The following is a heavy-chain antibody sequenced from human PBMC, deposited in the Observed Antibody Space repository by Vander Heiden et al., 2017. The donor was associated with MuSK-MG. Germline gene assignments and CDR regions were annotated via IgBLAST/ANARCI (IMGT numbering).Heavy chain of an antibody. Sequence: QVQLQESGPGLVKPSETLSLTCAVSGYSISSGHYWRWIRQPPGKGLEWIGSIYHSGSTYYNPSLKSRVTIAVDTSKNQFSLKLSSVTAADTAVYYCARLHESHRYYYDSSGYNWFDPWGQGTLVTVSS. CDR2: IYHSGST. CDR1: GYSISSGHY. CDR3: ARLHESHRYYYDSSGYNWFDP. D-gene: IGHD3-22*01. J-gene: IGHJ5*02. V-gene: IGHV4-38-2*01.